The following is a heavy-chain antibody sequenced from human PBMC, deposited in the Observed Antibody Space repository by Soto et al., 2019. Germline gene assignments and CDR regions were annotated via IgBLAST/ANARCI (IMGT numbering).Heavy chain of an antibody. V-gene: IGHV1-69*02. Sequence: QVKLVQSGAEVKKPGSSVKVSCKASGGTFSSYTISWVRQAPGQGLEWMGRIIPILGIANYAQKFQGRVTITADKSTSTAYMELSSLRSEDTAVYYCARMGGGNSGDYYYYGLDVWGQGTTVTVSS. J-gene: IGHJ6*02. CDR2: IIPILGIA. CDR3: ARMGGGNSGDYYYYGLDV. D-gene: IGHD2-21*02. CDR1: GGTFSSYT.